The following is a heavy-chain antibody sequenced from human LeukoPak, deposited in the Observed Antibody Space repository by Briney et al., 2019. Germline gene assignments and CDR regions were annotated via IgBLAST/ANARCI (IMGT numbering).Heavy chain of an antibody. CDR1: GFTFSDYY. CDR2: ISSSGSTK. CDR3: AREGRRTYDDFDY. V-gene: IGHV3-11*04. Sequence: AGGSLRLSCAASGFTFSDYYMSWIRQAPGKGLEWISYISSSGSTKYYADSVQGRFTISRDNAKNSLYLQMSSLRAKDTAIYYCAREGRRTYDDFDYWGQGTLVTVSS. J-gene: IGHJ4*02. D-gene: IGHD3-3*01.